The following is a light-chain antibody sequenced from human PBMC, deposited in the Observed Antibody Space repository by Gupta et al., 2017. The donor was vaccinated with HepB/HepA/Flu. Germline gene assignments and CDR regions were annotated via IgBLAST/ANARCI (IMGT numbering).Light chain of an antibody. J-gene: IGKJ5*01. CDR3: HQRSNWPPIT. Sequence: EIVFTQSPATLSWFRGERATLPCRASPSVSSYLAWYQQKPGQAPRLLIYDASNRATGIPARCSGSGSATDFTLTISSLEPDDVAVYYCHQRSNWPPITFGQGTRLEIK. CDR2: DAS. V-gene: IGKV3-11*01. CDR1: PSVSSY.